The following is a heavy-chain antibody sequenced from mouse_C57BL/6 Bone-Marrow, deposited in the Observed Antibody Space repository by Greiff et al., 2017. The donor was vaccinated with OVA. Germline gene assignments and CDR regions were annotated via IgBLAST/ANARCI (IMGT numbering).Heavy chain of an antibody. V-gene: IGHV1-81*01. D-gene: IGHD1-1*01. CDR2: IYPRSGNT. CDR1: GYTFTSYG. Sequence: VQGVESGAELARPGASVKLSCKASGYTFTSYGISWVKQRTGQGLEWIGEIYPRSGNTYYNEKFKGKATLTADKSSSTAYMELRSLTSEDSAVYFCARRDYYGSSYVWFAYWGQGTLVTVSA. J-gene: IGHJ3*01. CDR3: ARRDYYGSSYVWFAY.